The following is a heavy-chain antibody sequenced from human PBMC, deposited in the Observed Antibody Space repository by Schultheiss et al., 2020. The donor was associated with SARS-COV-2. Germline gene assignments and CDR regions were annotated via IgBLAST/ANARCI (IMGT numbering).Heavy chain of an antibody. D-gene: IGHD1-26*01. CDR2: INPNSGGT. CDR3: ARDTVPVTGSSLVMDV. CDR1: GYTFTSYG. V-gene: IGHV1-2*02. Sequence: ASVKVSCKASGYTFTSYGISWVRQAPGQGLEWMGWINPNSGGTNYAQKFQGRVTMTRDTSISTAYMELSRLRSDDTAVYYCARDTVPVTGSSLVMDVWGQGTTVTVSS. J-gene: IGHJ6*02.